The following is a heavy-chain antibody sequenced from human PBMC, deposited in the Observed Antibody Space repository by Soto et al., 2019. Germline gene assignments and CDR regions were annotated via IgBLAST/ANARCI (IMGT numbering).Heavy chain of an antibody. CDR2: INTGKGNT. Sequence: ASVKVSCKASGYTFTNYAMHWVRQAPGQRLEWMGWINTGKGNTKYSQKFQGRVTITRDTSASTAYMELSSLRSEDTAMYYCARAGDDCSAANCYVIDYWGQGTLVTVSS. CDR1: GYTFTNYA. V-gene: IGHV1-3*04. CDR3: ARAGDDCSAANCYVIDY. J-gene: IGHJ4*02. D-gene: IGHD2-2*01.